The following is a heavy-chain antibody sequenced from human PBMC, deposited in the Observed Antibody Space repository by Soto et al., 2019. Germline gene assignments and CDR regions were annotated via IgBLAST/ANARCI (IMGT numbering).Heavy chain of an antibody. CDR1: GFTFSTYW. CDR3: ARDSGTSDY. D-gene: IGHD1-1*01. Sequence: EVQLVESGGGLVQPGGSLRLSCAATGFTFSTYWLSWVRQAPGQGLEWVANIKQDGSETYYVDSVKGRFTISRDNAKTSLYLQMTSLRAEDTAVYYCARDSGTSDYWGQGTLVTVSS. CDR2: IKQDGSET. J-gene: IGHJ4*02. V-gene: IGHV3-7*01.